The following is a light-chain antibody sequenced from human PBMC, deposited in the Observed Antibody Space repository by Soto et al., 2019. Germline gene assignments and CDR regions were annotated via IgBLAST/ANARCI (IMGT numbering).Light chain of an antibody. V-gene: IGKV3-15*01. CDR1: QSVSSN. CDR2: GAS. CDR3: QQYNNWPPLT. Sequence: EIVMTQSTATLSVSPGERATLSCRASQSVSSNLAWYQQKPGQAPRLLIYGASTRATGVPARFSGSGSGTEFTLTNSSLQYEDFAVYYCQQYNNWPPLTVGGGTKVEIK. J-gene: IGKJ4*01.